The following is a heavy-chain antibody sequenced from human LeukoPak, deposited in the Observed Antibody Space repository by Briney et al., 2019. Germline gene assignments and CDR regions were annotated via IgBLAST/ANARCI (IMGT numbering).Heavy chain of an antibody. J-gene: IGHJ3*02. CDR2: IYYSGST. Sequence: SGTLSLTCTVSGGSISSSGYYWGWIRQPPGKGLEWIGSIYYSGSTYYNPSLKSRVTISVDTSKNQFSLKLSSVTAADTAVYYCARQTAPFIAAAGSMAFDIWGQGTMVTVSS. CDR1: GGSISSSGYY. CDR3: ARQTAPFIAAAGSMAFDI. D-gene: IGHD6-13*01. V-gene: IGHV4-39*01.